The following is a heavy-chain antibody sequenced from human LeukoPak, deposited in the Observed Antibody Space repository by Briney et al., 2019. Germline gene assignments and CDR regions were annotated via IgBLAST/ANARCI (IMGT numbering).Heavy chain of an antibody. Sequence: SGGSLRLSCATSGFTFSSYAIHWVRQAPGKGLEWVANIKEHGSEKCYVDSVKGRFTISRDNAKNSLFLQMNSLRDEDTAVYYCIRGGWSLDFWGRGTLVIVSS. V-gene: IGHV3-7*01. J-gene: IGHJ2*01. CDR1: GFTFSSYA. CDR2: IKEHGSEK. CDR3: IRGGWSLDF. D-gene: IGHD2-15*01.